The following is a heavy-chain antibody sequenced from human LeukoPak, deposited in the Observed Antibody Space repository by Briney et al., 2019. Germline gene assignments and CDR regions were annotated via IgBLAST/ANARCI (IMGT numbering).Heavy chain of an antibody. J-gene: IGHJ4*02. CDR1: GYTLTELS. CDR2: ISAYNGNT. Sequence: ASVKVSCKVSGYTLTELSMHWVRQAPGQGLEWMGWISAYNGNTNYAQKLQGRVTMTTDTSTSTAYMELRSLRSDDTAVYYCARYSSRLSRPLDYWGQGTLVTVSS. CDR3: ARYSSRLSRPLDY. D-gene: IGHD1-14*01. V-gene: IGHV1-18*01.